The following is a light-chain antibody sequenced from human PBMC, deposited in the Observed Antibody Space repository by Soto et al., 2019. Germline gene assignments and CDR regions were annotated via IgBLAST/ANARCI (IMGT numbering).Light chain of an antibody. V-gene: IGKV3-15*01. CDR1: ESVSSN. Sequence: VMTQPPATLSVSPGERATLSCRASESVSSNLAWYQQRPGQAPRPLIYGASTRATGIPARFSGSGSGTEFTLTISSLQSEDFAVYYCQQYGSPTFGQGTRLEIK. CDR2: GAS. CDR3: QQYGSPT. J-gene: IGKJ5*01.